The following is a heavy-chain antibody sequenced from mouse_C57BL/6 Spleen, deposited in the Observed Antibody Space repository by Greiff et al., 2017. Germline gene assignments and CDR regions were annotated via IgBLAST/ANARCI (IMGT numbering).Heavy chain of an antibody. CDR2: IDPSDSYT. CDR3: ARCNYGGSSGYFDV. D-gene: IGHD1-3*01. J-gene: IGHJ1*03. CDR1: GYTFTSYW. V-gene: IGHV1-69*01. Sequence: VQLQQPGAELVMPGASVKLSCKASGYTFTSYWMHWVKQRPGQGLEWIGEIDPSDSYTNYNQKFKGKSTLTVDKSSSTAYMQLSSLTSEDSAVYYCARCNYGGSSGYFDVWGTGTTLTVSS.